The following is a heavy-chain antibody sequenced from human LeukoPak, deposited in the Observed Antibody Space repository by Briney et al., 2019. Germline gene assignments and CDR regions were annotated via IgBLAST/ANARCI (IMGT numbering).Heavy chain of an antibody. J-gene: IGHJ4*02. D-gene: IGHD3-22*01. CDR2: IYYSGST. V-gene: IGHV4-59*01. CDR1: GGSISSYY. CDR3: ARDLGYYDSSGYYPTNYFDY. Sequence: SETLSLTCTVSGGSISSYYWSWIRRSPGKGLEWIGYIYYSGSTNYNPSLRSRVTISVDTSKNQFSLKLSSVTAADTAVYYCARDLGYYDSSGYYPTNYFDYWGQGTLVTVSP.